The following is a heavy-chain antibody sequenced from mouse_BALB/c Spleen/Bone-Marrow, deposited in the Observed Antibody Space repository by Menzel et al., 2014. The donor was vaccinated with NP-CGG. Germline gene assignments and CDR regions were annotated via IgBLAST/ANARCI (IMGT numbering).Heavy chain of an antibody. J-gene: IGHJ4*01. CDR1: GYTFTGYV. CDR3: ARRWLPYAMDY. Sequence: VQLQQSGPELVKPGASVKMSCKASGYTFTGYVMHWVKQKPGQGLEWIGYINPYSDGTKYNEKFKGKATLTSDKSSSTAYMELSSLTSEDSAVYYCARRWLPYAMDYWGQGTSVTVSS. D-gene: IGHD2-3*01. V-gene: IGHV1-14*01. CDR2: INPYSDGT.